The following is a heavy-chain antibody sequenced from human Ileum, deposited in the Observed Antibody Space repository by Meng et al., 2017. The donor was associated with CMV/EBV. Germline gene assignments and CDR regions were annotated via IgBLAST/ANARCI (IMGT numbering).Heavy chain of an antibody. J-gene: IGHJ6*02. CDR3: AKTGFEAGRTGGLYYYYYDMDV. Sequence: GGSLRLSCAASGLTFSDYAMSWVRQAPGKGLEWVSSISGGGGSTDYADFVKGRFAISRDNSDNTLFLQVHSLRADDTAVYYCAKTGFEAGRTGGLYYYYYDMDVWGQGTTVTVSS. D-gene: IGHD1-1*01. CDR1: GLTFSDYA. V-gene: IGHV3-23*01. CDR2: ISGGGGST.